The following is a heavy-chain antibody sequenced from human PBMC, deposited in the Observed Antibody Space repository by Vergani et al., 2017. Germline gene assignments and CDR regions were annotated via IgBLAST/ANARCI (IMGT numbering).Heavy chain of an antibody. D-gene: IGHD1-1*01. V-gene: IGHV3-30*03. Sequence: QVQMVESGGGEVQPGRSLRLSCSAAGFPFSDYGVHWVRQAPGKGLGWVSVISYDGNKKNYADSVKGRFTISRDNSKNTLYLEMNALRAEDTAVYYCARDFLTKVTTLDYYCMDVWGKGTTVTVSS. CDR2: ISYDGNKK. CDR3: ARDFLTKVTTLDYYCMDV. J-gene: IGHJ6*03. CDR1: GFPFSDYG.